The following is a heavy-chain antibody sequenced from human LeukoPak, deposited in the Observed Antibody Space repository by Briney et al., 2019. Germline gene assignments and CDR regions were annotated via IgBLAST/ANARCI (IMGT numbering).Heavy chain of an antibody. CDR1: GSTFNTYA. J-gene: IGHJ4*02. CDR3: AKEKQTGMYYFDY. D-gene: IGHD3-10*01. Sequence: GGSLRLSCAVSGSTFNTYAMTWVRQAPGKGLEWVSIISGSGGSTDYADSVRGRFTISRDNSKNTLYLQMNSLRAEDTAVYYCAKEKQTGMYYFDYWGQGTLVTVSS. V-gene: IGHV3-23*01. CDR2: ISGSGGST.